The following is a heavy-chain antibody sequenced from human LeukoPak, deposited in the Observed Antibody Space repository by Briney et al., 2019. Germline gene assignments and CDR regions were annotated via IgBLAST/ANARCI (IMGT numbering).Heavy chain of an antibody. D-gene: IGHD1-26*01. CDR2: ISAYNGNT. J-gene: IGHJ6*03. V-gene: IGHV1-18*01. CDR3: ARGGLPISPKVGANTYYYYYYMDV. CDR1: GYTFTSYG. Sequence: GASVKVSCKASGYTFTSYGISWVRQAPGQGLEWMGWISAYNGNTNYAQKLQGRVTMTTDTSTSTAYMELRSLRSDDTAVYYCARGGLPISPKVGANTYYYYYYMDVWGKGTTVTVSS.